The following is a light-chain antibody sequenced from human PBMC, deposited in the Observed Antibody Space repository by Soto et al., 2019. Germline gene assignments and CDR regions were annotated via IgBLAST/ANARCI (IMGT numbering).Light chain of an antibody. V-gene: IGKV3-15*01. Sequence: EIVMTQSPATLSVSPGERATLSCRTSQSVSTNVAWYQQQPGQAPRLLMYGATRATGIPARFSGSGSGTEFTLTISNLQSEDFAVYYCQQYNNWPWTFGQGTKVEIK. CDR3: QQYNNWPWT. J-gene: IGKJ1*01. CDR1: QSVSTN. CDR2: GA.